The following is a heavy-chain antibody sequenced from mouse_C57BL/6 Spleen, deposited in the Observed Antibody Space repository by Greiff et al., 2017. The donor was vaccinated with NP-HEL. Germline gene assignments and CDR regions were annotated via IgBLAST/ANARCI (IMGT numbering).Heavy chain of an antibody. V-gene: IGHV1-82*01. Sequence: QVQLQQSGPELVKPGASVKISCKASGYAFSSSWMNWVKQRPGQGLEWIGRIYPGDGDPNYNGKFKGKATLTADKSSSTAYMQLSSLTSEDSAVYFCARKSAYWGQGTLVTVSA. CDR2: IYPGDGDP. CDR1: GYAFSSSW. CDR3: ARKSAY. J-gene: IGHJ3*01.